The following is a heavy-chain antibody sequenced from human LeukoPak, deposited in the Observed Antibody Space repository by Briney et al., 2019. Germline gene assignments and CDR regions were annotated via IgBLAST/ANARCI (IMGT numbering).Heavy chain of an antibody. J-gene: IGHJ4*02. CDR1: GFTFSTSA. V-gene: IGHV3-30*15. D-gene: IGHD1-26*01. CDR2: MSYDGSNK. Sequence: GGSLRLSCAASGFTFSTSAMHWVRQAPGKGLEWVAVMSYDGSNKYYADSVKGRFTISRDNSRNTLSLQMSSLRAEDTAVYYCVSGSYHEHWGQGTLVTVSS. CDR3: VSGSYHEH.